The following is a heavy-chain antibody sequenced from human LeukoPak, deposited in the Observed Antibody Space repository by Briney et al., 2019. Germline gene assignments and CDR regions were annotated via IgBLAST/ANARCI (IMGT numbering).Heavy chain of an antibody. V-gene: IGHV4-34*01. CDR3: ARGSGRYDILTGHTVNWFDP. CDR1: GGSFSGYS. J-gene: IGHJ5*02. Sequence: SETLSLTCAVYGGSFSGYSWSWIRQPPGKGLEWIGEINHSGTTNYNPSLKSRVTISVDTSKNQFSLKLSSVTAADTAVYCCARGSGRYDILTGHTVNWFDPWGQGTLVTVSS. CDR2: INHSGTT. D-gene: IGHD3-9*01.